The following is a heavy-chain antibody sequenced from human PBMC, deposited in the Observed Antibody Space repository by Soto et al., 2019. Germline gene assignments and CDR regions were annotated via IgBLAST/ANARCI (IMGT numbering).Heavy chain of an antibody. CDR3: AKDPRRYCSSTSCYSGMDV. V-gene: IGHV3-30*18. J-gene: IGHJ6*02. Sequence: VQLVESGGGVVQPGRSLRLSCAASGFTFSSYGMHWVRQAPGKGLEWVAVISYDGSNKYYADSVKGRFTISRDNSKNTLYLQMNSLRAEDTAVYYCAKDPRRYCSSTSCYSGMDVWGQGTTVTVSS. D-gene: IGHD2-2*02. CDR2: ISYDGSNK. CDR1: GFTFSSYG.